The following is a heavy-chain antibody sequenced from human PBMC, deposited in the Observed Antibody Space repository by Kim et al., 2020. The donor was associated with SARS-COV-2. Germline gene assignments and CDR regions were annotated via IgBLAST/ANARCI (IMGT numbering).Heavy chain of an antibody. CDR2: IYYSGST. J-gene: IGHJ6*02. V-gene: IGHV4-39*01. CDR3: ATQRSSGWTYYYYYGMDV. D-gene: IGHD6-19*01. Sequence: SETLSLTCTVSGGSISSSSYYWGWIRQPPGKGLEWIGSIYYSGSTYYNPSLKSRVTISVDTSKNQFSLKLSSVTAADTAVYYCATQRSSGWTYYYYYGMDVWGQGTTVTVSS. CDR1: GGSISSSSYY.